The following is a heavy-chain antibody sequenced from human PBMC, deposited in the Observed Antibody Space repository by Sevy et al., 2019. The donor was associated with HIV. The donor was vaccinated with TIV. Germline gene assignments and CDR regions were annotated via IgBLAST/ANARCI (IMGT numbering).Heavy chain of an antibody. Sequence: GGSLRLSCKASGFTFGDYAMSWFRLAPGKGLEWVGFLRNKAYDGTTEYAASVKGRFTISRDDSKSIAYLQMNILKTEDTAVYYCTRDPTEGIAVAGNWYDPWGQGTLVTVSS. J-gene: IGHJ5*02. CDR1: GFTFGDYA. V-gene: IGHV3-49*03. CDR3: TRDPTEGIAVAGNWYDP. CDR2: LRNKAYDGTT. D-gene: IGHD6-19*01.